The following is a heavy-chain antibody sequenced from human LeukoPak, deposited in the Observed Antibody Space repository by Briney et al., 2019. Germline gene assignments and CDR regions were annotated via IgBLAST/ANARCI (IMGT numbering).Heavy chain of an antibody. CDR2: ISSGATTI. J-gene: IGHJ4*02. D-gene: IGHD2-15*01. CDR3: ARDCSGGSCYSGGGYYFDY. V-gene: IGHV3-48*04. Sequence: PGGSLRLSCAASGFTFSSYAMSWVRQAPGKGLEWVSYISSGATTIYYPDSVKGRFTISRDNAKNSLYLQMNSLRAEDTAVYYCARDCSGGSCYSGGGYYFDYWGQGTLVTVSS. CDR1: GFTFSSYA.